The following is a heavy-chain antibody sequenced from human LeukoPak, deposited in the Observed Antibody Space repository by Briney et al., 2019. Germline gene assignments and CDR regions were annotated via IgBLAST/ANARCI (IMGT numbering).Heavy chain of an antibody. Sequence: PGRSLRLSCAASGFTFSSYAMHWVRQAPGKGLEWVAVISYDGSNKYYADSVKGRFTISRDNSKNTLYLQMKSLRAEDTAVYYCARDVPHNWFDTWGQGTLVTVSS. CDR1: GFTFSSYA. J-gene: IGHJ5*02. V-gene: IGHV3-30*04. CDR3: ARDVPHNWFDT. CDR2: ISYDGSNK.